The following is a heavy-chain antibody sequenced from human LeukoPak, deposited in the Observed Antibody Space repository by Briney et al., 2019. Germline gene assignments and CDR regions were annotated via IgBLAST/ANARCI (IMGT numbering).Heavy chain of an antibody. D-gene: IGHD1-26*01. J-gene: IGHJ4*02. V-gene: IGHV3-7*01. CDR1: GFTFSSYW. Sequence: GGSLRLSCAASGFTFSSYWMTWVRQAPGKGLEWVANIKRDGSETHYVDSVKGRFTISRDNAKNLLSLQMNSLRAEDTAVYYCVRHSGTYFDYWGQGTLVTVSS. CDR3: VRHSGTYFDY. CDR2: IKRDGSET.